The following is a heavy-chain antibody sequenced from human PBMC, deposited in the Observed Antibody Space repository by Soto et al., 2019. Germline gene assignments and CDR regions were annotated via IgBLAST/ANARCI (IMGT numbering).Heavy chain of an antibody. D-gene: IGHD2-15*01. J-gene: IGHJ5*02. V-gene: IGHV3-23*01. CDR2: ISGSGGST. CDR3: AKDRGYCSGGSCYGWLDP. CDR1: GFTFSSYA. Sequence: GGSLRLSCAASGFTFSSYAMSWVRQAPGKGLEWVSAISGSGGSTYYADSVKGRFTISRDNSKNTLYLQMNSLRAEDTAVYYCAKDRGYCSGGSCYGWLDPWGQGTLVTVSS.